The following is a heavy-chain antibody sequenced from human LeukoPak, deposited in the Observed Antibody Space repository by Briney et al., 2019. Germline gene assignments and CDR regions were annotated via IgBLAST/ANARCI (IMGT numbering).Heavy chain of an antibody. Sequence: GGSLRLSCAASGFTFSSYGMHWVRQAPGKGLEWVAVIWYDGSNKYYADSVKGRFTISRDNSKSTLYLQMNSLRAEDTAVYYCAKPYGSLSRGGLDVWGQGTTVIVSS. J-gene: IGHJ6*02. V-gene: IGHV3-33*06. CDR2: IWYDGSNK. CDR3: AKPYGSLSRGGLDV. D-gene: IGHD1-26*01. CDR1: GFTFSSYG.